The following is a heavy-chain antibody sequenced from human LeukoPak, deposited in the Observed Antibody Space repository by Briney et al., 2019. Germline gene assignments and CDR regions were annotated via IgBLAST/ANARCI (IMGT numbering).Heavy chain of an antibody. CDR3: AKLGGYSSSGY. J-gene: IGHJ4*02. Sequence: PGGSLRLSCAASGFTFSSYAMSWVRQAPGKGLEWVSAIGGSGGSTYYADSVKGRFAISRDNSKNTLYLQMNSLRAEDTAVYYCAKLGGYSSSGYWGQGTLVTVSS. V-gene: IGHV3-23*01. D-gene: IGHD6-13*01. CDR2: IGGSGGST. CDR1: GFTFSSYA.